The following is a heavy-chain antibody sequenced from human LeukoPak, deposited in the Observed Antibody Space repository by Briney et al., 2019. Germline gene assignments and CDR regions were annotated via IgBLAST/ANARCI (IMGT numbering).Heavy chain of an antibody. Sequence: SETLSLICAVYGGSFSGYYWSWIRQPPGKGLEWIGEINHSGSTNYNPSLKSRVTISVDTSKNQFSLNLSSVTAADTAVYYCARRWVYDKRAFDAWGRGTMVTASS. CDR2: INHSGST. CDR3: ARRWVYDKRAFDA. D-gene: IGHD3-16*01. V-gene: IGHV4-34*01. CDR1: GGSFSGYY. J-gene: IGHJ3*01.